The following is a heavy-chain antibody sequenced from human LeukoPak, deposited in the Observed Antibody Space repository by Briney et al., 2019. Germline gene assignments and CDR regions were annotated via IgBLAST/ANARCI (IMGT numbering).Heavy chain of an antibody. D-gene: IGHD2-2*02. CDR3: ARDRPGRYCSSTRCYMASPFDP. CDR2: IIPIFGTA. V-gene: IGHV1-69*13. J-gene: IGHJ5*02. CDR1: GGTFSSYA. Sequence: SVKVSCKASGGTFSSYAISWVRQAPGQGLEWMGGIIPIFGTANYAQKFQGRVTITADESTSTAYMELSSLRSEDTAVYYCARDRPGRYCSSTRCYMASPFDPWGQGTLVTVSS.